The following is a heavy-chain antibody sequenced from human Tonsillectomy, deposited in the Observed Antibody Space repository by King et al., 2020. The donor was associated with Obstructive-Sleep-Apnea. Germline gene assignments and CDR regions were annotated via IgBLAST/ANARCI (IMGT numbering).Heavy chain of an antibody. V-gene: IGHV3-15*01. CDR3: TTDETVAALVGFDY. CDR2: IKSKIDGGTT. CDR1: GFTFSNAW. J-gene: IGHJ4*02. Sequence: VQLVESGGGLVKPGGSLRLSCAASGFTFSNAWMSWVRQAPGKGLEWVGRIKSKIDGGTTDDAAPVKGRFTISRDDSKHTLYLQMNSLKTEDTAVYYCTTDETVAALVGFDYWGQGILVTVSS. D-gene: IGHD6-19*01.